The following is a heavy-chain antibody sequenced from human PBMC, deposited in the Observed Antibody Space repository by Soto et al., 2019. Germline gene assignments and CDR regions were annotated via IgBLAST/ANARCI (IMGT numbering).Heavy chain of an antibody. CDR3: ARNRVAFYADYVYGYYTMDV. J-gene: IGHJ6*02. V-gene: IGHV1-69*13. D-gene: IGHD4-17*01. CDR1: GGTFSSYA. Sequence: SVKVSCKASGGTFSSYAISWVRQAPGQGLEWMGGIIPIFGTANYAQKFQGRVTITAEESTSTAYMELSSLRYEDTAIYFCARNRVAFYADYVYGYYTMDVWGQG. CDR2: IIPIFGTA.